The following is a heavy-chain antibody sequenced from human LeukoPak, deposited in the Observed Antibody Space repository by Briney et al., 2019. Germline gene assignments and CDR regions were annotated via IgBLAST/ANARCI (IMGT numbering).Heavy chain of an antibody. Sequence: SETLSLTCTVSGGSISSYYWSWIRQPPGKGLEWLGYIYYSGSTDYNPSLKSRVTISVDTSKNQFSLKLSSVTAADTAVYYCARGRFLPLDYWGQGTLVTVSS. D-gene: IGHD3-3*01. CDR1: GGSISSYY. J-gene: IGHJ4*02. V-gene: IGHV4-59*01. CDR2: IYYSGST. CDR3: ARGRFLPLDY.